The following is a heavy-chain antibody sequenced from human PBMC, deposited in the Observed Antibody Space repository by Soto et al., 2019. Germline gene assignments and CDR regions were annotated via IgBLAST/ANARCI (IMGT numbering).Heavy chain of an antibody. CDR3: ARAGYYYDSSGYGGMDV. D-gene: IGHD3-22*01. CDR1: GFTFSSYS. Sequence: PGGSLRLSCAASGFTFSSYSMNWVRQAPGKGLEWVSSISSSSSYIYYADSVKGRFTISRDNAKNSLYLQMNSLRAEDTAVYYCARAGYYYDSSGYGGMDVWGQGTTVTVSS. V-gene: IGHV3-21*01. J-gene: IGHJ6*02. CDR2: ISSSSSYI.